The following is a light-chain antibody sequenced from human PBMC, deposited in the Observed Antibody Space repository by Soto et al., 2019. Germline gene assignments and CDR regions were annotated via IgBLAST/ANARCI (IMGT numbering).Light chain of an antibody. J-gene: IGKJ2*03. CDR2: GAS. CDR1: QSVTSTY. Sequence: ETVLTQSPGTLSLSPGERATLSCRASQSVTSTYLAWYQHKPGQAPRLLIYGASSRATGIPDRFSGSGSGTDFTLTISRLEPEDLAVYYCQQYGSSPYSFGQGTKLEIK. V-gene: IGKV3-20*01. CDR3: QQYGSSPYS.